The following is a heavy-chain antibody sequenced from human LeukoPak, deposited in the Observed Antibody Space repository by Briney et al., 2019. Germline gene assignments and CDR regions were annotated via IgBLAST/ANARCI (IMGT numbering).Heavy chain of an antibody. Sequence: ASVKVSCKTSGYTFTDYYIHWVRQAPGQGLEWLGWINPNSGETNSAQKFQGRVTMTGDTSISTAYMELRRVTSDDTAVYYCARDRDYSDTERGFDYWGQGTLVTVSS. J-gene: IGHJ4*02. V-gene: IGHV1-2*02. D-gene: IGHD4-11*01. CDR3: ARDRDYSDTERGFDY. CDR1: GYTFTDYY. CDR2: INPNSGET.